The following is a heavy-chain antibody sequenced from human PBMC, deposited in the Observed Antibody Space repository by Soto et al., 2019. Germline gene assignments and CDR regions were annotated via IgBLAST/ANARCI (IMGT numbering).Heavy chain of an antibody. J-gene: IGHJ6*02. V-gene: IGHV1-24*01. Sequence: ASVKVSCKVSGYTLTELSMHWVRQAPGKGLEWMGGFDPEDGETIYAQKFQGRVTMTEDTSTDTAYMELSSLRSEDTAVYYCARSQGSSTSVEIYYYYYYGMDVWGQGTTVTVSS. CDR1: GYTLTELS. D-gene: IGHD2-2*01. CDR2: FDPEDGET. CDR3: ARSQGSSTSVEIYYYYYYGMDV.